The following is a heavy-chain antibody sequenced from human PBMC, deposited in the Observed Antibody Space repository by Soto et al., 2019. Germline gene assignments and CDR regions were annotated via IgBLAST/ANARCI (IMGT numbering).Heavy chain of an antibody. V-gene: IGHV4-59*01. CDR1: GGSISDYY. D-gene: IGHD3-10*01. CDR3: ARERGEWFGDLLPHGWFDT. Sequence: NPSETLSLTCTVSGGSISDYYWSWIRQPPGKGLEWIGYILYTGYTNYNPSLKSRITISIDTSRNQSSLRLSSVTAADTAVYYCARERGEWFGDLLPHGWFDTWSQGTLVTVSS. J-gene: IGHJ5*02. CDR2: ILYTGYT.